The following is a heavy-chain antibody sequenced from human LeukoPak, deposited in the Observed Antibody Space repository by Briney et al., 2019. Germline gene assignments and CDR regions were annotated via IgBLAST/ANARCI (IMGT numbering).Heavy chain of an antibody. Sequence: SETLSLTCAVCGGSFSGYYWSWIRQPPGKGLEWIGEINHSGSTNYNPSLKSRVTISVDTSKNQFSLKLSSVTAADTAVYYCARAAKRWLQLNYFNYWGQGTLVTVSS. CDR1: GGSFSGYY. D-gene: IGHD5-24*01. CDR2: INHSGST. J-gene: IGHJ4*02. V-gene: IGHV4-34*01. CDR3: ARAAKRWLQLNYFNY.